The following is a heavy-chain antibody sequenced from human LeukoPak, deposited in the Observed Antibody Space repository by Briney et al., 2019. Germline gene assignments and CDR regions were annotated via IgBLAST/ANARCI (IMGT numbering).Heavy chain of an antibody. CDR3: AREPTHNNQLLYGNWDAFDI. CDR2: ISSSSSTI. D-gene: IGHD2-2*02. J-gene: IGHJ3*02. Sequence: PGGSLRLSCAASGFTFSNYNMIWVRQAPGQGLEWVSYISSSSSTIYYADSVKGRFTISRDNAKNSLYLQMNSLRADDTAVYYCAREPTHNNQLLYGNWDAFDIWGQGTMVTVSS. V-gene: IGHV3-48*01. CDR1: GFTFSNYN.